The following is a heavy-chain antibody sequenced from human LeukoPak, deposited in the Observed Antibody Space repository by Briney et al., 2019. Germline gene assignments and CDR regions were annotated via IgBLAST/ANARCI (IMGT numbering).Heavy chain of an antibody. Sequence: PSETLSLTCTVSGGSISSYYWSWIRQPPGKGLEWIGHIYYSGSTNYNPSLKSRVTISVDTSKNQFSLKLSSVTAADTAVYYCARAGYYYDSSGYNNWFDPWGQGTLVTVSS. CDR3: ARAGYYYDSSGYNNWFDP. CDR2: IYYSGST. CDR1: GGSISSYY. J-gene: IGHJ5*02. D-gene: IGHD3-22*01. V-gene: IGHV4-59*01.